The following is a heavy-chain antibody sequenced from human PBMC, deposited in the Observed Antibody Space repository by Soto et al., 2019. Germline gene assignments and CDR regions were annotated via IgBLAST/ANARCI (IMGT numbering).Heavy chain of an antibody. Sequence: EVKLLESGGDLVQPGGSLRLSCAASGFTFSTYAMSWVRQAPGKGLEWVSSIGSGTDESDSADSVKGRFIISRDNSKNIVSQQMDRLRGEDTARYYCAKDRMNHNGVWDPFDVWGQGTVVTVSS. V-gene: IGHV3-23*01. CDR1: GFTFSTYA. D-gene: IGHD2-8*01. J-gene: IGHJ3*01. CDR2: IGSGTDES. CDR3: AKDRMNHNGVWDPFDV.